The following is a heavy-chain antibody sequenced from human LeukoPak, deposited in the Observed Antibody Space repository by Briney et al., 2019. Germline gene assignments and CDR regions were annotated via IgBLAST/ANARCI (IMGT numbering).Heavy chain of an antibody. CDR2: ISGSGGST. CDR3: ARGYSSATRGSGGAFDI. D-gene: IGHD6-19*01. V-gene: IGHV3-23*01. Sequence: QSGGSLRLSCAASGFTFSSYGMSWVRQAPGKGLEWVSAISGSGGSTYYADSVKGRFTISRDNSKNTLYLQMNSLRADDTALYYCARGYSSATRGSGGAFDIWGQGTMVTVSS. CDR1: GFTFSSYG. J-gene: IGHJ3*02.